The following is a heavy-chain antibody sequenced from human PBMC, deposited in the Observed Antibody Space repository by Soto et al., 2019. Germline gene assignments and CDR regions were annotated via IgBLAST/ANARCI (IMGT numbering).Heavy chain of an antibody. CDR3: ARKVPAATVWFDP. J-gene: IGHJ5*02. CDR1: GGSISSSKW. Sequence: PSETLSLTCAVSGGSISSSKWWSWVRQPPGKGLEWIGEIYQSGRTNHNPSLKSRVNISVDKFKNQFSLKLRSVTAAATAEDYWARKVPAATVWFDPWGQGTLVTVSS. D-gene: IGHD2-2*01. CDR2: IYQSGRT. V-gene: IGHV4-4*02.